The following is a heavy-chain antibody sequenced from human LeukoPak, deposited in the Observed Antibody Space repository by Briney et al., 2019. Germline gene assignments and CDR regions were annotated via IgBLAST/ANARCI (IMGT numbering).Heavy chain of an antibody. J-gene: IGHJ5*02. CDR3: AKGGYIVVNWFDP. CDR2: IRYDGSNK. D-gene: IGHD2-2*01. CDR1: GFTFSSYG. V-gene: IGHV3-30*02. Sequence: QPGGSLRLSCAASGFTFSSYGMHWVRQAPGKGLEWVAFIRYDGSNKYYGDSVKGRFTISRDNSKNTLYVQMNSLRDEDTAVYYCAKGGYIVVNWFDPWGQGTLVTVSS.